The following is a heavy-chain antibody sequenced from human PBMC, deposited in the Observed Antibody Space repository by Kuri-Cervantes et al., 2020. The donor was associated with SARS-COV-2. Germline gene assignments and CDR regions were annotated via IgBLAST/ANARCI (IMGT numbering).Heavy chain of an antibody. CDR1: GFTFSSYW. CDR2: IKQDGSEK. J-gene: IGHJ4*02. D-gene: IGHD3-3*01. V-gene: IGHV3-7*01. CDR3: ARYFGVITVDY. Sequence: GGSLRLSCAASGFTFSSYWISWVRQAPGKGLEWVANIKQDGSEKYYVDSVKGRFTISRDNAKNSLYLQMNSLRVEDTAVYYCARYFGVITVDYWGRGTLVTVSS.